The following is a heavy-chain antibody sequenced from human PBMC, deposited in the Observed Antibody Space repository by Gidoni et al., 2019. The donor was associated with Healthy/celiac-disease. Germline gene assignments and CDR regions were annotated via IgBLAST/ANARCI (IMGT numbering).Heavy chain of an antibody. CDR2: IIPIFGTA. CDR1: GGTFSSSA. D-gene: IGHD4-17*01. Sequence: QVQLVQSGAEVKKPGSSVKVSCKASGGTFSSSAISWVRQAPGQGLEWMGGIIPIFGTANYAQKFQGRVTITADKSTSTAYMELSSLRSEDTAVYYCARDLPRYGDYANPHGGMDVWGQGTTVTVSS. V-gene: IGHV1-69*06. CDR3: ARDLPRYGDYANPHGGMDV. J-gene: IGHJ6*02.